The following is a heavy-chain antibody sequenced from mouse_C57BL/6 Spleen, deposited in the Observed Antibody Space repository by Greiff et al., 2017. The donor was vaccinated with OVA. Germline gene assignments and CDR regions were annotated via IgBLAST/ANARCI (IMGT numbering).Heavy chain of an antibody. CDR1: GYTFTSYW. V-gene: IGHV1-59*01. CDR3: ARGPYSKGAWFAY. D-gene: IGHD2-12*01. CDR2: IDPSDSYT. J-gene: IGHJ3*01. Sequence: VQLQQSGAELVRPGTSVKLSCKASGYTFTSYWMHWVKQRPGQGLEWIGVIDPSDSYTNYNQKFKGKATLTVDTSSSTAYMQLSSLTSEDSAVYYCARGPYSKGAWFAYWGQGTLVTVSA.